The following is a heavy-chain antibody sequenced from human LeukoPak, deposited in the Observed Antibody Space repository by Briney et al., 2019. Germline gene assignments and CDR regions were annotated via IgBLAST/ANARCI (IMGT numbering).Heavy chain of an antibody. Sequence: ASVKVSCKASGYTFTGYYMHWVRQAPGQGLEWMGGINPNSGGTNYAQKFQGRVTMTRDTSISTAYMELSRLRSGDTAVYYCARQHDYGDYSFGYWGQGTLVTVSS. V-gene: IGHV1-2*02. J-gene: IGHJ4*02. D-gene: IGHD4-17*01. CDR3: ARQHDYGDYSFGY. CDR2: INPNSGGT. CDR1: GYTFTGYY.